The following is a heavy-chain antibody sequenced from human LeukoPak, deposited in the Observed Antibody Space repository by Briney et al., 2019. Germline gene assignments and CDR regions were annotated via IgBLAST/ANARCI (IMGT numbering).Heavy chain of an antibody. CDR1: GGSISSSSYY. D-gene: IGHD5-18*01. CDR2: IYYSGST. Sequence: SETLSLTCTVSGGSISSSSYYWGWIRQPPGKGLEWIGSIYYSGSTYYNPSLKSRVTISVDTSKNQFSLKLSSVTAADTAVYYCARLRAIQLWGTPRWYYFDYWGQGTLVTVSS. CDR3: ARLRAIQLWGTPRWYYFDY. V-gene: IGHV4-39*01. J-gene: IGHJ4*02.